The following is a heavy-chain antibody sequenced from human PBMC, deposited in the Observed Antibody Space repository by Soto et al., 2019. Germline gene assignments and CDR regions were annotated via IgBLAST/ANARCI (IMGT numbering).Heavy chain of an antibody. CDR2: IYYSGST. V-gene: IGHV4-31*03. CDR1: GGSISSGGYY. J-gene: IGHJ4*02. CDR3: AREWRDYYFDY. Sequence: QVQLQEAGPGLVKPSQILSLTCTVSGGSISSGGYYWIWIRQHPGKGLAWIGYIYYSGSTYYNPSLKSRVTISVDTSKNQFSLKLSSVTAADTAVYYCAREWRDYYFDYWGQGTLVTVSS.